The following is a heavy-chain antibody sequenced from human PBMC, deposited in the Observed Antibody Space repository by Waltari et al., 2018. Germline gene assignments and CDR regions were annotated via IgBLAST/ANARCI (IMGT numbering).Heavy chain of an antibody. D-gene: IGHD1-1*01. Sequence: QVQLVQSGAGVKKPGSSVKVSCKASGGTFSSYAISWVRQAPGQGLEWMGGTIPIWGTANDAPKFQGSYTITARNSTSTAYMELSSLRSEDTAVYYCAREEDHDNNWFDPWGQGTLVTVSS. CDR3: AREEDHDNNWFDP. CDR1: GGTFSSYA. J-gene: IGHJ5*02. CDR2: TIPIWGTA. V-gene: IGHV1-69*14.